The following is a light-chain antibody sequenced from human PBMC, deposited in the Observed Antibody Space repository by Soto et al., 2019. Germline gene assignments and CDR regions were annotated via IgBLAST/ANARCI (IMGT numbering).Light chain of an antibody. CDR3: QQSYSTPLT. V-gene: IGKV1-39*01. CDR2: AAS. J-gene: IGKJ4*01. CDR1: QIISTY. Sequence: DIKMTQSPSSLSASVGDRVTITCRASQIISTYLNWYQQKPGKAPNLLIYAASSLQSGVPSRFSGSGSGTDFTLTISSLQNDDIATYYCQQSYSTPLTFGGGTKVDIK.